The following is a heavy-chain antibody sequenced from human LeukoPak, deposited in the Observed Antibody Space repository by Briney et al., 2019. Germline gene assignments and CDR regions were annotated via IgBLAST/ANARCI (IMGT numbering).Heavy chain of an antibody. V-gene: IGHV1-18*01. Sequence: GASVKVSCKASGYTFTSYGISWVRQAPGQGLEWMGWISAYNGNTNYAQRLQDRVTVTTDTSTSTAYMELGSLRSDDTAVYYCARDGATRNYYYGMDVWGQGTTVTVSS. J-gene: IGHJ6*02. CDR3: ARDGATRNYYYGMDV. D-gene: IGHD2-2*01. CDR1: GYTFTSYG. CDR2: ISAYNGNT.